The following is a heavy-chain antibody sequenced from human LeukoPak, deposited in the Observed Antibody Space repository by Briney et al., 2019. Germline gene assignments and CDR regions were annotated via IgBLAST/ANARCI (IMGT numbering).Heavy chain of an antibody. Sequence: GGSLRLSCAASGFTFSSYSMNWVRQAPGKGLEWVSSISSSSSTIYYADSVKGRFTISRDNAKNTLYLQMNSLRAEDTAVYYCAVLDYDSITDYWGQGTLVTVSS. V-gene: IGHV3-48*04. D-gene: IGHD3-22*01. J-gene: IGHJ4*02. CDR3: AVLDYDSITDY. CDR1: GFTFSSYS. CDR2: ISSSSSTI.